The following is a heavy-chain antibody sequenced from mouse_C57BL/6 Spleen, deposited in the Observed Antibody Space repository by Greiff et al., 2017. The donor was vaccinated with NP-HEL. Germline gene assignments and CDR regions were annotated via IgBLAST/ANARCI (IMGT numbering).Heavy chain of an antibody. J-gene: IGHJ3*01. V-gene: IGHV5-4*01. D-gene: IGHD1-1*01. CDR1: GFTFSSYA. Sequence: EVQLVESGGGLVKPGGSLKLSCAASGFTFSSYAMSWVRQTPEKRLEWVATISDGGSYTYYPDNVKGRFTISRDNAKNNLYLQMSHLKSEDTAMYYCARDGGYYGSSWGFADWGQGTLVTVSA. CDR3: ARDGGYYGSSWGFAD. CDR2: ISDGGSYT.